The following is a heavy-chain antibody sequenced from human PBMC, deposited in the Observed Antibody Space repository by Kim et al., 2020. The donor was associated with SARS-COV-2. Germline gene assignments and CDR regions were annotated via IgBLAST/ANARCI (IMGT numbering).Heavy chain of an antibody. V-gene: IGHV4-34*01. CDR1: GGSFSGYY. Sequence: SETLSLTCAVYGGSFSGYYWSWIRQPPGKGLEWIGEINHSGSTNYNPSLKSRVTISVDTSKNQFSLKLSSVTAADTAVYYCARIPGSGVLGELSGPYYYFDYWGQGTLVTVSS. CDR2: INHSGST. J-gene: IGHJ4*02. CDR3: ARIPGSGVLGELSGPYYYFDY. D-gene: IGHD3-16*02.